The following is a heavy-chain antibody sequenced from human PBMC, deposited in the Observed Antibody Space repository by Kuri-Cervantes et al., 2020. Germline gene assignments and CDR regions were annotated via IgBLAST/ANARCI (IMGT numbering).Heavy chain of an antibody. Sequence: GGSLRLSCAASGFTFDDYAMHWVRQAPGKGLEWVSGISWNSGSIGYADSVKGRFTISRDNAKNSLYLQMNSLRAEDTALYYCAKSSGYSYKDSGYYFDYWGQGTLVTVSS. V-gene: IGHV3-9*01. CDR3: AKSSGYSYKDSGYYFDY. CDR1: GFTFDDYA. CDR2: ISWNSGSI. J-gene: IGHJ4*02. D-gene: IGHD5-18*01.